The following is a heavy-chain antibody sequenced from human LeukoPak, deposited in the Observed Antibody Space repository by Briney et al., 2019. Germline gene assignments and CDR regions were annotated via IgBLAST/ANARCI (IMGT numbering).Heavy chain of an antibody. V-gene: IGHV3-23*01. CDR3: ARDQELRPLDY. Sequence: GGSLRLSCAASGFTFSSYGISWVRQARGKGRECLSSISGIGGYTYYADSVTGRSTTYRDNYKNTLYLQMNSLRAEDTAVYYCARDQELRPLDYWGQGTLVTVSS. CDR2: ISGIGGYT. J-gene: IGHJ4*02. D-gene: IGHD1-26*01. CDR1: GFTFSSYG.